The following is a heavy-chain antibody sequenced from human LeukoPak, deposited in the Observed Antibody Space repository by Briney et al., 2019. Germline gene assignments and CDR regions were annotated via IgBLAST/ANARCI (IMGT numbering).Heavy chain of an antibody. CDR1: GFTLSNYG. CDR2: LPYDGSSK. V-gene: IGHV3-30*02. J-gene: IGHJ4*02. D-gene: IGHD3-10*01. Sequence: GGSLRLSCAASGFTLSNYGMHWVHQAPGKGLEWVAFLPYDGSSKYYADSVKGRFIISRDNSKNTLYLQMNSLQTEDTAVYYCAKIYGTPGFWGQGTLVTVSS. CDR3: AKIYGTPGF.